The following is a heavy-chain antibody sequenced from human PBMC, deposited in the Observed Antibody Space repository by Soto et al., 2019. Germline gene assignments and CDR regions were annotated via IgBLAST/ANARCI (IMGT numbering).Heavy chain of an antibody. CDR2: TYYRSKWYN. Sequence: SQTLSLTCAISGDSVSSNSAAWNWIRQSPSRGLEWLGRTYYRSKWYNDYAVSVKSRITINPDTSKNQFSLQLNSVTPEDTAVYYCPIDPGLAVAASGAQLFSGMEIGGQGATVAVSS. CDR3: PIDPGLAVAASGAQLFSGMEI. CDR1: GDSVSSNSAA. V-gene: IGHV6-1*01. D-gene: IGHD6-19*01. J-gene: IGHJ6*01.